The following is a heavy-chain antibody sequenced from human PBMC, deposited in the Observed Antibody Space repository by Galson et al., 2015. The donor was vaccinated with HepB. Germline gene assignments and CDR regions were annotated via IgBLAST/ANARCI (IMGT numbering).Heavy chain of an antibody. CDR2: IRYDGSNK. Sequence: SLRLSCAASGFTFSSYGMHWVRQAPGKGLEWVAFIRYDGSNKYYADSVKGRFTISRDNSKNTLYLQMNSLRAEDTAVYYCAPGGPYYFDYWGQGTLVTVSS. D-gene: IGHD1-1*01. J-gene: IGHJ4*02. V-gene: IGHV3-30*02. CDR1: GFTFSSYG. CDR3: APGGPYYFDY.